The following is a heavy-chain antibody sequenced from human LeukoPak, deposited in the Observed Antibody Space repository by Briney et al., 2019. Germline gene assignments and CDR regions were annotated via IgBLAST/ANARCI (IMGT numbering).Heavy chain of an antibody. Sequence: SGGSLRLSCAASGFTFSSYAMHWVRQAPGKGLEWVAVISYDGSNKYYADSVKGRFTISRDNSKNTLYLQMNSLRAEDTAVYYCARVYCSSTSCYSYYYYGMDVWGQGTTVTVSS. CDR3: ARVYCSSTSCYSYYYYGMDV. J-gene: IGHJ6*01. CDR1: GFTFSSYA. V-gene: IGHV3-30-3*01. CDR2: ISYDGSNK. D-gene: IGHD2-2*01.